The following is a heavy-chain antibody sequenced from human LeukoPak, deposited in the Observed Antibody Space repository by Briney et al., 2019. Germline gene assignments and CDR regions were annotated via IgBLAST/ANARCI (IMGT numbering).Heavy chain of an antibody. J-gene: IGHJ4*02. CDR1: GGSTTGHY. CDR3: ASLVVTAPIGDY. CDR2: IYYSGTT. Sequence: SETLSLTCSVSGGSTTGHYWSWIRQPPGKGLEWIGYIYYSGTTQYNPSLKSRVTISVDTSKNQFSLKLSSVTAADTAVYYCASLVVTAPIGDYWGQGTLVTVSS. V-gene: IGHV4-59*11. D-gene: IGHD2-21*02.